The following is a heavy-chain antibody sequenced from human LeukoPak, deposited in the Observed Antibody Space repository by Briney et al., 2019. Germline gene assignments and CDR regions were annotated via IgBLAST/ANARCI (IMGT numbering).Heavy chain of an antibody. CDR2: IYTSGST. CDR3: ARGKGLASVSWFDP. V-gene: IGHV4-4*07. D-gene: IGHD5/OR15-5a*01. Sequence: PSETLSLTCTVSGGSISSYYWSWIRQPAGKGLEWIGRIYTSGSTNYNPSLKSRVTMSVDTSKNQFSLKLSSVTAADTAVYYCARGKGLASVSWFDPWGQGTLVTVSS. CDR1: GGSISSYY. J-gene: IGHJ5*02.